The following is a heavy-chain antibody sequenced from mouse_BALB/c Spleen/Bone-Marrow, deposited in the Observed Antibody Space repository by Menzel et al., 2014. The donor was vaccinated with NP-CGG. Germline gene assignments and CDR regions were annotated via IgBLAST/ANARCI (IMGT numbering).Heavy chain of an antibody. CDR1: GFSFSSYG. J-gene: IGHJ1*01. D-gene: IGHD1-1*01. CDR3: ARLYLLYFDV. Sequence: EVKLMESGGGLVQTGGSMKLYCVAFGFSFSSYGMCWVRQTTDKRMELVATINNNCVSNYYPDSVKVQFTISRDNAKNSLYLQMSSLKSDDTPMYYCARLYLLYFDVLCARTTVTVSS. V-gene: IGHV5-6-3*01. CDR2: INNNCVSN.